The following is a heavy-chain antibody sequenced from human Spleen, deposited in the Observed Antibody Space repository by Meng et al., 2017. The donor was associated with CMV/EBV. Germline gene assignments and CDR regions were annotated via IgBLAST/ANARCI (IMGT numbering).Heavy chain of an antibody. CDR3: ARAGDDYSDSGWFDP. J-gene: IGHJ5*02. V-gene: IGHV4-34*01. CDR1: GGSFSGYY. D-gene: IGHD5-24*01. CDR2: INHSGST. Sequence: QLLLQEWGEGILQRAETLSLSSPVYGGSFSGYYWSWSRQPPGKGLEWIGEINHSGSTNYNPSLKSRVTISVDTSKNQFYLKLSSVTAADTAVYYCARAGDDYSDSGWFDPWGQGTLVTVSS.